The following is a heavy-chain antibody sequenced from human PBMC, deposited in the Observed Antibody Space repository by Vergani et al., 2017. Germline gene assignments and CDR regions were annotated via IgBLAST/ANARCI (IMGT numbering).Heavy chain of an antibody. Sequence: QVHLVQSGSELKRPGASVKVSCTASGYTFTTYAMNWVRQAPGQGLEWMGWINTNTGNPTYAQGFTGRFVFSLDTAVSTAYLQISSLKAEDTAVYYCARHDNILTGYYTPDAFDIWGQGTMVTVSS. D-gene: IGHD3-9*01. CDR1: GYTFTTYA. J-gene: IGHJ3*02. CDR3: ARHDNILTGYYTPDAFDI. CDR2: INTNTGNP. V-gene: IGHV7-4-1*02.